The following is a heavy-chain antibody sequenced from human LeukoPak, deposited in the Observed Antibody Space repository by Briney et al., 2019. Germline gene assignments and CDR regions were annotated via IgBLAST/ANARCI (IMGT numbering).Heavy chain of an antibody. D-gene: IGHD4-17*01. CDR3: AKVRNYGEYHKDWYFDL. CDR1: GFTFDDYA. V-gene: IGHV3-43*02. J-gene: IGHJ2*01. CDR2: ISGDGGST. Sequence: SGGSLRLSCAASGFTFDDYAMHWVRQAPGKGLEWVSLISGDGGSTYYADSVKGRFTISRDNSKNSLYLQMNRLRTEDTALYYCAKVRNYGEYHKDWYFDLRGRGTLVTVSS.